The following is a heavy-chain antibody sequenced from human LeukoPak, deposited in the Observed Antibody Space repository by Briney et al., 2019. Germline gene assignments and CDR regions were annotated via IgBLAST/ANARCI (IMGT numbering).Heavy chain of an antibody. D-gene: IGHD6-19*01. CDR2: IYGSGYT. J-gene: IGHJ4*02. V-gene: IGHV4-59*12. CDR3: ARGQQWLVHLAY. Sequence: PSETLSLTCTVSGGSISGWYWSWIRQPPGKGLEWIGYIYGSGYTNYNPSLKNRVTMSIDTSKNHFSLKLSSVTAADTAVYYCARGQQWLVHLAYWGQGTLVTVSS. CDR1: GGSISGWY.